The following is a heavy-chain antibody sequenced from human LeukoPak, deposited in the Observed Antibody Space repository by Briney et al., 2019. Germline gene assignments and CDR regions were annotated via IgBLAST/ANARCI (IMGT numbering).Heavy chain of an antibody. CDR2: INSDESSR. J-gene: IGHJ3*01. CDR1: GFTFSKYW. V-gene: IGHV3-74*01. Sequence: GGSLRLSCAASGFTFSKYWMHWVRQAPGKGLEWVSCINSDESSRSYADYVKGRFTISRDNAKNTLNLQMNSLRAEDTAVYYCARDYYYDSSGDAFDLWGQGTMVTVSS. D-gene: IGHD3-22*01. CDR3: ARDYYYDSSGDAFDL.